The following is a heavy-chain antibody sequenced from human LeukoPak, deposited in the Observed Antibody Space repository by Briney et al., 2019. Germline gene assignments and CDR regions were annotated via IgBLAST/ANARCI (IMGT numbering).Heavy chain of an antibody. CDR3: TRVHGGYPFDS. Sequence: GGSLRLSCAASGFIFSSYSMNWVRQAPGKGLEWVSFISSSSSTIYYAESVKGRFTISRDNAKNSLYLQMNSLRAEDTAVYYCTRVHGGYPFDSWGQGTLVTVSS. D-gene: IGHD2-15*01. CDR1: GFIFSSYS. CDR2: ISSSSSTI. J-gene: IGHJ4*02. V-gene: IGHV3-48*01.